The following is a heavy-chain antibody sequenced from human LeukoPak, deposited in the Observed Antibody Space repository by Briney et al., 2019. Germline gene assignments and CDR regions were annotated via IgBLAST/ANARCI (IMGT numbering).Heavy chain of an antibody. D-gene: IGHD4-17*01. CDR3: ARGHTAVTRHFDF. J-gene: IGHJ4*02. CDR1: GFTFSDYY. CDR2: IKGTGLTT. V-gene: IGHV3-11*04. Sequence: GGSLRLSCAASGFTFSDYYMSWIRQAPGKGLEWVSTIKGTGLTTYYADSVKGRFTISRDNAKNSLFLQMSSLRADDTAIYYCARGHTAVTRHFDFWGQGTLVTVSS.